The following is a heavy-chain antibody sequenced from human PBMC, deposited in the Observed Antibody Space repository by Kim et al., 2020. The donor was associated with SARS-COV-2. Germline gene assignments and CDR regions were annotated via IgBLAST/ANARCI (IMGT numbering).Heavy chain of an antibody. D-gene: IGHD6-13*01. J-gene: IGHJ2*01. V-gene: IGHV4-39*02. Sequence: SETLSLTCTVSGDSVSSSGYYWGWIRQPPGKGLEWIGSIYYTGRTSYTPSLKSRVTISVDTSKNHFSLKLSSVTAADTAVYYCARRSSPNYWYFDLWGRGTLVTVSS. CDR1: GDSVSSSGYY. CDR3: ARRSSPNYWYFDL. CDR2: IYYTGRT.